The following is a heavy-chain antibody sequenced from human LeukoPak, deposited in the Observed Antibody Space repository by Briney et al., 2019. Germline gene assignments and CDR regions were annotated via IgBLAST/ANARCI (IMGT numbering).Heavy chain of an antibody. J-gene: IGHJ4*02. D-gene: IGHD3-22*01. CDR2: ISSSGITK. CDR1: GFTFSSYA. Sequence: GGSLRLSCAASGFTFSSYAMSWVRQAPGKGLEWVSYISSSGITKNHADSLKGRFTISRDNSKNSLYLQMNSLRVEDTALYYCARRPYYYDSLDYWGQGTLVTVSS. V-gene: IGHV3-48*03. CDR3: ARRPYYYDSLDY.